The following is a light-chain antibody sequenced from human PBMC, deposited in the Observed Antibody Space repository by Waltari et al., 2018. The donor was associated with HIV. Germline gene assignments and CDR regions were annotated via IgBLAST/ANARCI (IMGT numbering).Light chain of an antibody. J-gene: IGKJ1*01. CDR3: QQYQSYSLFM. V-gene: IGKV1-5*03. CDR1: QTIDNY. Sequence: DVQVTQLPSTLTASAGDRVSINCRVSQTIDNYLAWYQQRPGEAPNLLIYRASTLESGVPSRFSGSGSGTDFTLTINNLQPNDSATYYCQQYQSYSLFMFGPGTKVEIK. CDR2: RAS.